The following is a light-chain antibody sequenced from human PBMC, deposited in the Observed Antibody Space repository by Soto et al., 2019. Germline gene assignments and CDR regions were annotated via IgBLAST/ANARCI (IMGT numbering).Light chain of an antibody. CDR3: QQYNNRPFT. Sequence: EIVMTQSPATLSLSPGERATLSCRASHSVSSNLAWYQQKPGQAPRLLIYGASTRATGIPARFSGSGSGTVFTLTISSLQSEDFAVYYCQQYNNRPFTFGPGTKVDIK. CDR1: HSVSSN. V-gene: IGKV3-15*01. CDR2: GAS. J-gene: IGKJ3*01.